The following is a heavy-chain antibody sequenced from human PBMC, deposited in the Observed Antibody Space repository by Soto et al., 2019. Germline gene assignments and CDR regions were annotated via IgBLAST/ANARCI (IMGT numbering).Heavy chain of an antibody. CDR1: GFTFSDYY. CDR3: ARDHHFSYYYDSSGYNWFDP. Sequence: LRLSSAASGFTFSDYYMSWIRQAPGKGLEWVSYISSSGSTIYYADSVKGRFTISRDNAKNSLYLQMNSLRAEDTAVYYCARDHHFSYYYDSSGYNWFDPWGQGTLVTVSS. CDR2: ISSSGSTI. J-gene: IGHJ5*02. V-gene: IGHV3-11*01. D-gene: IGHD3-22*01.